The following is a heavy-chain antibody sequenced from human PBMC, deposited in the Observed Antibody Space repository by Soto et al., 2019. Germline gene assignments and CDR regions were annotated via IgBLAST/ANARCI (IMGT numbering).Heavy chain of an antibody. CDR3: ARDGGHCTRPSCSSGFES. CDR1: GFTFNNHG. Sequence: QGHLLQSGGGVVRRGKSLTLSCEASGFTFNNHGAHWVRQAPGKGLEWVAVIWHDGSEEYYADSVKGRFTISRDNFKNTLSLRMNGLTVDDTAVYYCARDGGHCTRPSCSSGFESWGQGSLVTVSS. V-gene: IGHV3-33*01. J-gene: IGHJ4*02. D-gene: IGHD2-8*01. CDR2: IWHDGSEE.